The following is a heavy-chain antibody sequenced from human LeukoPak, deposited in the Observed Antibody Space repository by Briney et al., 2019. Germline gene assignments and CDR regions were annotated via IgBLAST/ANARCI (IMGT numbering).Heavy chain of an antibody. V-gene: IGHV1-69*13. J-gene: IGHJ5*02. Sequence: SVKVSCKASGYTFTSYGISWVRQAPGQGLEWMGWIIPIFGTANYAQKFQGRVTITADESTSTAYMELSSLRSEDTAVYYCARGATIFGVVGNWFDPWGQGTLVTVSS. CDR3: ARGATIFGVVGNWFDP. D-gene: IGHD3-3*01. CDR2: IIPIFGTA. CDR1: GYTFTSYG.